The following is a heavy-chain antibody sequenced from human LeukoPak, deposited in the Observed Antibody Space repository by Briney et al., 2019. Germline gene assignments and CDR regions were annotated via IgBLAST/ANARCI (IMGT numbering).Heavy chain of an antibody. J-gene: IGHJ3*02. CDR3: ARHDRAVAGTRAFDI. V-gene: IGHV4-39*01. Sequence: SETLSLTXTVSGGSISSSSYYWGWIRQPPGKGLEWIGSIYYSGSTYYNPSLKSRVTISVDTSKNQFSLKLSSVTAADTAVYYCARHDRAVAGTRAFDIWGQGTMVTVSS. CDR2: IYYSGST. D-gene: IGHD6-19*01. CDR1: GGSISSSSYY.